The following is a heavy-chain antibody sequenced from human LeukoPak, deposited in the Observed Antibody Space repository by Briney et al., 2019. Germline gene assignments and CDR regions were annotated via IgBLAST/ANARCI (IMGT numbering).Heavy chain of an antibody. V-gene: IGHV1-2*02. CDR1: GYTFTGYY. CDR3: AIMVRGVTIFDY. J-gene: IGHJ4*02. CDR2: INPNSGGT. Sequence: ASVNVSCKASGYTFTGYYMHWVRQAPGQGLEWMGWINPNSGGTNYAQKFQGRVTMTRDTSISTAYMELSRLRSDDTAVYYCAIMVRGVTIFDYWGQGTLVTVSS. D-gene: IGHD3-10*01.